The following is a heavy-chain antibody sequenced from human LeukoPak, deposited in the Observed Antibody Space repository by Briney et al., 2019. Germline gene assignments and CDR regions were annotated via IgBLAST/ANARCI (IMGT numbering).Heavy chain of an antibody. V-gene: IGHV4-61*01. Sequence: SETLSLTCTVSGGSVSSGSYYWSWIRQPPGKGLEWIGYIYYSGSTNYNPSLKSRVTISVDTSKNQFSLKLSSVTAADTAVYYCARFRLPGIAVAGRENWFDPWGQGTLVTVSS. CDR3: ARFRLPGIAVAGRENWFDP. D-gene: IGHD6-19*01. CDR2: IYYSGST. J-gene: IGHJ5*02. CDR1: GGSVSSGSYY.